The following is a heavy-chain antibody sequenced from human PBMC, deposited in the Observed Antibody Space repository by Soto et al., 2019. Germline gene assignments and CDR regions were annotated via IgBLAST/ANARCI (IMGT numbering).Heavy chain of an antibody. CDR2: IIPILGTA. Sequence: SVQVSCKASGGTFISYAISWVRQAPGQGLEWMGGIIPILGTANYAQKFQGRVTITADKSTSTAYMELSSLRSEDTAVYYCARDWDYGDYEALGMDVWGQGTTVTVSS. V-gene: IGHV1-69*06. J-gene: IGHJ6*02. D-gene: IGHD4-17*01. CDR3: ARDWDYGDYEALGMDV. CDR1: GGTFISYA.